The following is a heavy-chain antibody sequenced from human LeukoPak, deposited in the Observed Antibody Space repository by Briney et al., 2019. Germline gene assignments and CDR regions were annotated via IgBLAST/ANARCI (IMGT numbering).Heavy chain of an antibody. J-gene: IGHJ4*02. D-gene: IGHD1-14*01. V-gene: IGHV3-23*01. CDR1: GFTFRSHA. CDR3: AKCLGTVDPFDN. CDR2: ISGSGDTT. Sequence: PGGSLRLSCAASGFTFRSHAMSWVRQAPWKGLEWVSSISGSGDTTFYADSAKGRFIISRDNSKNTLDLQMNSLRAEDTAVYYCAKCLGTVDPFDNWGQGTLVTVSS.